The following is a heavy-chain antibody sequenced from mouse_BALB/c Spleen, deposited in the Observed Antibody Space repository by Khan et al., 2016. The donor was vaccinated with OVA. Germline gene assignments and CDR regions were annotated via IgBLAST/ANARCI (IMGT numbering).Heavy chain of an antibody. D-gene: IGHD1-3*01. Sequence: VQLQESAAELARPGASVKVSCQASGYTFTSNTIHWVKQRPGQGLEWIGYINPRSGYTDSNQNFKDKTTLTADKSSSTAYMQLTNLTSEDSAFYYCARRSGVSYFYSLGQCTTLTVSS. CDR2: INPRSGYT. CDR3: ARRSGVSYFYS. J-gene: IGHJ2*01. V-gene: IGHV1-4*02. CDR1: GYTFTSNT.